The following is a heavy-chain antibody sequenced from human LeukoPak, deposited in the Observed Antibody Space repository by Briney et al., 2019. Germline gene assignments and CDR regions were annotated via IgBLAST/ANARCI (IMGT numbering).Heavy chain of an antibody. CDR3: ARGIDDGDNWFDP. CDR1: GFIVSSNY. V-gene: IGHV3-53*01. CDR2: IYSGDTT. Sequence: GGSLRLSCAASGFIVSSNYMSWVRQAPGKGLEWVSVIYSGDTTYYADSVKGRFTISRDKSKNTLYLQMNSLRAEDTAVYYCARGIDDGDNWFDPWGQGTLVTVSS. D-gene: IGHD1-1*01. J-gene: IGHJ5*02.